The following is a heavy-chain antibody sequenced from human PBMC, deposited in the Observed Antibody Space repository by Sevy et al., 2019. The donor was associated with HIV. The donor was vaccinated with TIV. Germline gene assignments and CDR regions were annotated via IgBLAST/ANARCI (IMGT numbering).Heavy chain of an antibody. CDR3: ARDAYDYGDYGGGEGYYYRDV. CDR2: INPSGGST. V-gene: IGHV1-46*01. D-gene: IGHD4-17*01. J-gene: IGHJ6*03. Sequence: ASVKVSCKASGYTFTSYYMHWVRQAPGQGLECMGIINPSGGSTSYAQKFQGRVTMTRDTSTSTVSMELRSLRSEDTAGYYCARDAYDYGDYGGGEGYYYRDVWGKWTTVTVSS. CDR1: GYTFTSYY.